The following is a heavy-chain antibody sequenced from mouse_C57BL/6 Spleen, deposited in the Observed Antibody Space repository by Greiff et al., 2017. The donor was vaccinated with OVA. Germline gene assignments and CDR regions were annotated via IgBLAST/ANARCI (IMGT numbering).Heavy chain of an antibody. J-gene: IGHJ1*03. D-gene: IGHD2-3*01. CDR3: ARVPIYDGYSWYFDV. Sequence: QVQLQQPGAELVKPGASVKLSCKASGYTFTSYWMHWVKQRPGQGLEWIGMIHPNSGITNYNEKFKSKATLTVDKSSSTAYMQLSSLTSEDSAVYYCARVPIYDGYSWYFDVWGTGTTVTVSS. CDR2: IHPNSGIT. V-gene: IGHV1-64*01. CDR1: GYTFTSYW.